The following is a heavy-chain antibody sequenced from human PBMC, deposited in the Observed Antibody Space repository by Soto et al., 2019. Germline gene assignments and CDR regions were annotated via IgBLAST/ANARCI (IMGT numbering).Heavy chain of an antibody. CDR3: ARAEVTMVRLPGWFDP. CDR2: IYYSGST. D-gene: IGHD3-10*01. V-gene: IGHV4-59*01. J-gene: IGHJ5*02. CDR1: GGSISSYY. Sequence: SETLSLTCTVSGGSISSYYWSWIRQPPGKGLEWIGYIYYSGSTNYNPSLKSRVTISVDTSKNQFSLKLSSVTAADTAVYYCARAEVTMVRLPGWFDPWGQGTLVTVSS.